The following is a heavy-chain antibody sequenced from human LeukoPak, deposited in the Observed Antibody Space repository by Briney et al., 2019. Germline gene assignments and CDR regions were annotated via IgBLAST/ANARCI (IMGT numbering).Heavy chain of an antibody. D-gene: IGHD3-10*01. V-gene: IGHV3-23*01. Sequence: GGSLRLSCAASGFTFSSYAMNWVRQAPGKGLEWVSSISGSGSITYYADSVKGRFTISRDTSKNTLWLQMNSLRVDDTALYYCAKSLGGDYGSGSYYVVFDSWGQGTLVTVSS. J-gene: IGHJ4*02. CDR1: GFTFSSYA. CDR2: ISGSGSIT. CDR3: AKSLGGDYGSGSYYVVFDS.